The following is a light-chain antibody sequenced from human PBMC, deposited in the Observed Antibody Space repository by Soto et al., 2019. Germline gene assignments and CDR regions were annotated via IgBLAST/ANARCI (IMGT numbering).Light chain of an antibody. V-gene: IGKV3-20*01. CDR2: GTS. Sequence: PGERATLSCRASQNIATQFFTWYQQRPGQAPRVLIYGTSTRATGIPDRFSGSGSGTDFTLTISRLEPEDFAVYYCQQYGSSPPYTFGQGTKLEIK. CDR1: QNIATQF. CDR3: QQYGSSPPYT. J-gene: IGKJ2*01.